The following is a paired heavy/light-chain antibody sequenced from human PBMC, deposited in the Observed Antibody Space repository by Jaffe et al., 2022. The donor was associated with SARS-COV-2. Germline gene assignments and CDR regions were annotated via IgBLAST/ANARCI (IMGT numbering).Heavy chain of an antibody. D-gene: IGHD1-1*01. CDR2: IVVGNGET. V-gene: IGHV1-58*02. CDR3: AAEVPKASNWNY. J-gene: IGHJ4*02. CDR1: GFTFFSSA. Sequence: QIQLVQSGPGVKKPGTSVRVSCKASGFTFFSSAIQWVRQARGQHPEWMGWIVVGNGETSYAQNLQGRLTLSRDMSTSTAYMELSSLRSEDTAVYYCAAEVPKASNWNYWGQGTLVTVSS.
Light chain of an antibody. CDR3: CSYAGSFYV. V-gene: IGLV2-11*01. J-gene: IGLJ1*01. CDR1: SSDVGGYNS. Sequence: QSALTQPRSVSGSPEQSVTISCTGSSSDVGGYNSVTWYQQRPGRAPKLIIIDVTKRPSGVSDRFSGSKSGNTASLTISGLQAEDEGDYYCCSYAGSFYVFGTGTKVTVL. CDR2: DVT.